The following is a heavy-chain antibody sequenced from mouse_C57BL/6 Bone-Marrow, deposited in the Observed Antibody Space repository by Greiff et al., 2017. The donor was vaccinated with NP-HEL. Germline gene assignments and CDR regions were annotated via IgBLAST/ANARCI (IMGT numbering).Heavy chain of an antibody. CDR3: TNDYDGALFAY. Sequence: EVKLVESGGGLVQPGGSMKLSCVASGFTFSNYWMNWVRQSPEKGLEWVAQIRLKSDNYATHYAESVKGRFTISRDDSKSSVYLQMNNLRAEDTGIYYCTNDYDGALFAYWGQGTLVTVSA. J-gene: IGHJ3*01. D-gene: IGHD2-4*01. CDR2: IRLKSDNYAT. CDR1: GFTFSNYW. V-gene: IGHV6-3*01.